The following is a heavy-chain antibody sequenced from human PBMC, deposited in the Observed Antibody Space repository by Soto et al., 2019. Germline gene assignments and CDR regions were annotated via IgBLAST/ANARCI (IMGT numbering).Heavy chain of an antibody. V-gene: IGHV3-23*01. CDR1: GFTFSSYA. J-gene: IGHJ4*02. CDR2: ISTCGGST. CDR3: AKHTVAGTWDY. Sequence: EVQLLESGGGLVQPGGSLRLSCAASGFTFSSYAMSWVRQAPGKGLEWVSAISTCGGSTYYADSVKGRFTISRANSKVSVYVEMTSLRAEDTAVYYCAKHTVAGTWDYWGQGTLVTVSS. D-gene: IGHD6-19*01.